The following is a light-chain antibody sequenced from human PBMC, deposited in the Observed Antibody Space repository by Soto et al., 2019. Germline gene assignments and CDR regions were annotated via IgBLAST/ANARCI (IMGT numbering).Light chain of an antibody. J-gene: IGLJ1*01. V-gene: IGLV2-14*01. Sequence: QSVLTQPASLSGSPGQSITISCTGTSSDVGAYNYVSWYQQHPGKAPELIIYDVSNRPSGVSNRFSGSKSGNTASLTISGLQAEDEADYHCSSHTTSNTYVFGTGTKVTVL. CDR3: SSHTTSNTYV. CDR2: DVS. CDR1: SSDVGAYNY.